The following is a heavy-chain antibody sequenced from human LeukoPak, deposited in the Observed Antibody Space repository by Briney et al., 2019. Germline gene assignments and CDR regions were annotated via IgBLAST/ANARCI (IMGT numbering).Heavy chain of an antibody. CDR2: ISGSDGST. Sequence: GGSLRLSCAASGFTFSSYAMSWVRQAPGKGLEWVSAISGSDGSTYYADSVKGRFTVSRDNSKNTLYLQMNSLRAEDTAVYYCAKGSSGWQMDFDYWGQGTLVTVSS. D-gene: IGHD6-19*01. J-gene: IGHJ4*02. CDR3: AKGSSGWQMDFDY. V-gene: IGHV3-23*01. CDR1: GFTFSSYA.